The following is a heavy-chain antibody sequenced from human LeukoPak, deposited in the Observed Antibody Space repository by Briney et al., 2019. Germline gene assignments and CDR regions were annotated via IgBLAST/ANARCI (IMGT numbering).Heavy chain of an antibody. V-gene: IGHV7-4-1*02. CDR3: ARPIYGSGSYFSPYYFDY. Sequence: ASVKVSCKASGYTFTSYAMNWVRQAPGQGLEWMGWINTNTGNPTYAQGFTGRFVFSLDTSVSTAYLQISSLKAEDTAVYYCARPIYGSGSYFSPYYFDYWGQGTLVIVSS. D-gene: IGHD3-10*01. CDR1: GYTFTSYA. CDR2: INTNTGNP. J-gene: IGHJ4*02.